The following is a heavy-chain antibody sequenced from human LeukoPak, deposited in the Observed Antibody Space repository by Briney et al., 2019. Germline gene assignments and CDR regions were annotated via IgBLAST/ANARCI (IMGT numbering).Heavy chain of an antibody. J-gene: IGHJ3*02. CDR3: AKIVAGSHYYDSSGYGDAFDI. Sequence: SGMSLRLSCAASGFTFSSYGMHWVRQAPGKVLEWVAAISYDGSNKYYADSVKGRFTISRDNSKNTLYLQMNSLRAEDTAVYYCAKIVAGSHYYDSSGYGDAFDIWGQGTMVTVSS. CDR1: GFTFSSYG. V-gene: IGHV3-30*18. CDR2: ISYDGSNK. D-gene: IGHD3-22*01.